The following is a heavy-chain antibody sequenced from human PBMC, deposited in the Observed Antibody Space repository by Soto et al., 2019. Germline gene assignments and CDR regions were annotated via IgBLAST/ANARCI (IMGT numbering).Heavy chain of an antibody. CDR1: GFTVSSNY. CDR3: ARERLDYYYGMDV. V-gene: IGHV3-53*01. Sequence: PWGSLRLSCAASGFTVSSNYMSWVRQAPGKGLEWVSVIYSGGSTYYADSVKGRFTISRDNSKNTLYLQMNSLRAEDTAVYYCARERLDYYYGMDVWGQGTTVTVSS. J-gene: IGHJ6*02. CDR2: IYSGGST.